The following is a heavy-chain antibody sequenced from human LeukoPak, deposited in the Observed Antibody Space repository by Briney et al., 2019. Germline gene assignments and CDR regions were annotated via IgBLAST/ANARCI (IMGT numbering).Heavy chain of an antibody. V-gene: IGHV4-59*01. CDR3: ASTPLSDLDI. CDR2: IYYKGYT. J-gene: IGHJ3*02. CDR1: GVSITDYY. Sequence: TSETLSLTCSVTGVSITDYYWSWIRQPPGKGLEWIGYIYYKGYTNHSPSLKSRVTISMDTSKSQFSLKLRSVTAADTAVYYCASTPLSDLDIWGQGTMVIVSS.